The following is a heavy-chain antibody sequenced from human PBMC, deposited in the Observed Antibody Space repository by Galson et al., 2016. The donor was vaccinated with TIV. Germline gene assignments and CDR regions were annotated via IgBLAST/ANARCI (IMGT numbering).Heavy chain of an antibody. Sequence: SLRLSCAASGFTFSSYNMHWVRQAPGKGLEWVAVIAYDGSYKHYAGSVKGRFIVSRDNSKTTLDLQMNSLRSEDTAVYYCARESGLRRYFHYWGQGTLVSVSS. D-gene: IGHD5-12*01. CDR1: GFTFSSYN. CDR3: ARESGLRRYFHY. V-gene: IGHV3-30*03. CDR2: IAYDGSYK. J-gene: IGHJ1*01.